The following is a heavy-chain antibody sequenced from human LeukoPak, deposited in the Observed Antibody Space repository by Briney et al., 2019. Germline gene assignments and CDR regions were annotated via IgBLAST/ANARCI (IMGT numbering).Heavy chain of an antibody. D-gene: IGHD1-26*01. CDR1: GGSISSYY. J-gene: IGHJ4*02. Sequence: SETLSLTCTVSGGSISSYYWSWIRQLPGKGLEWIGYIYYSGTTNNNPSLKSRVTISVDTSKNQFSLKLSSVTAADTAVYYCARSGSYAGFFDYWGQGTLVTVSS. CDR2: IYYSGTT. CDR3: ARSGSYAGFFDY. V-gene: IGHV4-59*01.